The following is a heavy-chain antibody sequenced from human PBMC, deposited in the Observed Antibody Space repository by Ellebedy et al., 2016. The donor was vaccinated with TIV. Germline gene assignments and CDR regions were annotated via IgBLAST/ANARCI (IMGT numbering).Heavy chain of an antibody. CDR3: ARGGATVTTPLDY. D-gene: IGHD4-17*01. CDR1: GGSFSSYY. CDR2: IYYSGST. Sequence: MPSETLSLTCAVYGGSFSSYYWSWIRQPPGKGLEWIGYIYYSGSTNYNPSLKSRVTMSVDTSKNQFSLKLSSVTAADTAVYYCARGGATVTTPLDYWGQGTLVTVSS. J-gene: IGHJ4*02. V-gene: IGHV4-59*12.